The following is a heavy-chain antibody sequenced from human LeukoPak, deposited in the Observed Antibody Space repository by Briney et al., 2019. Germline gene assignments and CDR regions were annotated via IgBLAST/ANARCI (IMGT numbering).Heavy chain of an antibody. J-gene: IGHJ4*02. V-gene: IGHV4-4*07. CDR2: IYGSGST. D-gene: IGHD3-22*01. Sequence: ETKCLTSTVPVGSTSGYNSCWIRQPAGKGLEWIGRIYGSGSTNYNPSLWGRVTMSVDTSKNQVSLNLSSVTAEDTAVYYCTRDLRGIDYASSGTEYWGQGSPSPVSS. CDR1: VGSTSGYN. CDR3: TRDLRGIDYASSGTEY.